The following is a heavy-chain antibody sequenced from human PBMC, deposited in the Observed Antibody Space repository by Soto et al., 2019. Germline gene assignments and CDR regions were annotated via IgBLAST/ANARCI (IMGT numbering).Heavy chain of an antibody. CDR1: GGTSTIYT. Sequence: QVQLVQSGAEVKKPGASLRVSCETSGGTSTIYTITWVRQAPGQGLQWMGRIVPTLRITNYAQEFQGRLTITADSPTSTAHIELTSLTSADTAVYYCATDKYGAGRVGVHSWGQGTLVTVSS. CDR2: IVPTLRIT. J-gene: IGHJ5*02. D-gene: IGHD1-26*01. CDR3: ATDKYGAGRVGVHS. V-gene: IGHV1-69*08.